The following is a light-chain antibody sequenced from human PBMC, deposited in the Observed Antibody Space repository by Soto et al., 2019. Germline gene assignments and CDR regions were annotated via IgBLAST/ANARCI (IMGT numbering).Light chain of an antibody. CDR2: SNY. CDR3: AAWDDSVNGWV. Sequence: QAVVTQPPSASGTPGQRVTISCSGSSSNIGSNTVNWYQQLPGTAPKLLIYSNYQRPSGVPDRFSGSKSGTSASLAISGLQSEDEADYSCAAWDDSVNGWVFGGGTKLTVL. V-gene: IGLV1-44*01. J-gene: IGLJ3*02. CDR1: SSNIGSNT.